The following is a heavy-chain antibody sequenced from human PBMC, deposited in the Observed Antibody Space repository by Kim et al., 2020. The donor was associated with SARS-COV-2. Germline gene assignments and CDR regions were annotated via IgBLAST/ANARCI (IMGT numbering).Heavy chain of an antibody. J-gene: IGHJ4*02. CDR1: GFTFSSSW. V-gene: IGHV3-7*03. CDR3: VRDPSRPYYYDSSGYLDF. CDR2: IKQDGSET. D-gene: IGHD3-22*01. Sequence: GGSLRLSCAASGFTFSSSWMSWVRQAPGKGLEWVANIKQDGSETYYVDSVKGRFTISRDNAKNSLYLQMNSLRAEDTAVYYCVRDPSRPYYYDSSGYLDFWGQGTLVTVSS.